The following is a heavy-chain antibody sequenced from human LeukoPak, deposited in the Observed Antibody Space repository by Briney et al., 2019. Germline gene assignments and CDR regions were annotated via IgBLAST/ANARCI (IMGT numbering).Heavy chain of an antibody. CDR3: ARETSQKGAHYMDV. CDR2: IYYSGST. D-gene: IGHD3-16*01. CDR1: GFTFSDYN. J-gene: IGHJ6*03. Sequence: GSLRLSCAASGFTFSDYNMRWIGQPPGKGLEWIGYIYYSGSTNYNPSLKSRVTISVNASKNQFSLKLSSVTAADTAVYYCARETSQKGAHYMDVWGKGTTVTISS. V-gene: IGHV4-59*01.